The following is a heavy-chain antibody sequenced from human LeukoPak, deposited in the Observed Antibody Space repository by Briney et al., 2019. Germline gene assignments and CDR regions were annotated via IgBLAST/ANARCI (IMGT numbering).Heavy chain of an antibody. V-gene: IGHV3-30*02. J-gene: IGHJ4*02. CDR3: ARDQGAYYYGSVLDY. CDR1: GFTFSTYG. D-gene: IGHD3-10*01. CDR2: IRSDANKK. Sequence: PGGSLRLSCAASGFTFSTYGMHWVRQAPGKGLEGVAFIRSDANKKYYADSVKGRFAISRDTSKNTLYLQMHSLNAEDTGVYYCARDQGAYYYGSVLDYWGQGTLVTVSS.